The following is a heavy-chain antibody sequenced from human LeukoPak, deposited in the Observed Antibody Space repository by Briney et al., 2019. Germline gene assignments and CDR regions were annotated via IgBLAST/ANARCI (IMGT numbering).Heavy chain of an antibody. CDR3: ARGGGYYDSSGYIIDY. CDR1: GFTFSSYS. Sequence: GGSLRLSCAASGFTFSSYSMNWVRQAPGKGLEWVSSIISSSSYIYYADSVKGRFTISRDNAKNSLYLQMNSLRAEDTAVYYCARGGGYYDSSGYIIDYWGQGTLVTVSP. D-gene: IGHD3-22*01. J-gene: IGHJ4*02. V-gene: IGHV3-21*01. CDR2: IISSSSYI.